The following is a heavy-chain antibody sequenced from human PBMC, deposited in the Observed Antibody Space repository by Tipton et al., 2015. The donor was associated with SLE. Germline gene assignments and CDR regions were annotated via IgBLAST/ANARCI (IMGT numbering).Heavy chain of an antibody. CDR1: GDSIRSYY. CDR2: IFDSGTT. CDR3: ASRELRFLEFGYYSYGVDV. D-gene: IGHD3-3*01. Sequence: LRLSCTVSGDSIRSYYWSWIRRPPGKGLEWIGYIFDSGTTNYNPSFESRVSMSVDTSKNQFSLKLTSVTAADTAVYYCASRELRFLEFGYYSYGVDVWGHGTTVTVSS. J-gene: IGHJ6*02. V-gene: IGHV4-59*12.